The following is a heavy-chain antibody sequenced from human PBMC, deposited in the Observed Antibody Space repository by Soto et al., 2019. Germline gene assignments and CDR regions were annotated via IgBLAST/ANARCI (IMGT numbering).Heavy chain of an antibody. CDR3: ARGYRNTDRAAPFDS. D-gene: IGHD1-1*01. CDR2: ISYSGTT. J-gene: IGHJ4*02. Sequence: QVQLQESDPGLVKPSETLSLTCTVSGYSIRSDYWNWIRQPPGKGLEWIAYISYSGTTNYNPSLKSRVTISVDTSKNHFSLKLSSVTAADTAVYYCARGYRNTDRAAPFDSWGQGTLVTVSA. V-gene: IGHV4-59*01. CDR1: GYSIRSDY.